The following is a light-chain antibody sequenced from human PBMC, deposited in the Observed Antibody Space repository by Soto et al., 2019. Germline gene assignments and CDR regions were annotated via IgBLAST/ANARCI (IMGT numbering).Light chain of an antibody. Sequence: DIQMTQSPSSLSASVGDRVTITCQASQDISNYLNWYQQKPGKAPKLLIYDASNLETGVPSRFSGSGSGTEFTLTISSLQPEDFATYFCQQSYTTPVYTFGQGTKVDIK. CDR2: DAS. V-gene: IGKV1-33*01. J-gene: IGKJ2*01. CDR1: QDISNY. CDR3: QQSYTTPVYT.